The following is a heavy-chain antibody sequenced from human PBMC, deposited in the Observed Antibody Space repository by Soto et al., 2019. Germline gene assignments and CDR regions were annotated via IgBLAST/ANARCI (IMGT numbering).Heavy chain of an antibody. CDR1: GGTFSSYA. CDR2: IIPIFGTA. CDR3: ARDRAPYSSSWYGGKGDY. V-gene: IGHV1-69*13. Sequence: GASVKVSCKASGGTFSSYAISWVRQAPGQGLEWMGGIIPIFGTANYAQKFQGRVTITADESTSTAYMELSSLRSEDTAVYYCARDRAPYSSSWYGGKGDYWGQGTLVTVSS. D-gene: IGHD6-13*01. J-gene: IGHJ4*02.